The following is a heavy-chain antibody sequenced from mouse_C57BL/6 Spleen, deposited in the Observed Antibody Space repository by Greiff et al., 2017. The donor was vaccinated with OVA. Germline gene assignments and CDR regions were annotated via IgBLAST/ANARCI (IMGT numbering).Heavy chain of an antibody. CDR1: GYAFSSSW. Sequence: VQLQQSGPELVKPGASVKISCKASGYAFSSSWMNWVKQRPGKGLEWIGRIYPGDGDTNYNGKFKGKATLTADKSSSTAYMQLSSLTSEDSAVYFWARERYYGSSGYFDVWGTGTTVTVSS. V-gene: IGHV1-82*01. CDR3: ARERYYGSSGYFDV. J-gene: IGHJ1*03. CDR2: IYPGDGDT. D-gene: IGHD1-1*01.